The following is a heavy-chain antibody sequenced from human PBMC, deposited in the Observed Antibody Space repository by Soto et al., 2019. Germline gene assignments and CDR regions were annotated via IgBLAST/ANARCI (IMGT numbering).Heavy chain of an antibody. J-gene: IGHJ5*02. Sequence: ASVKVSCKASGGTFSSYTISWVRQAPGQGLEWMGRIIPILGIANYAQKFQGRVTITADKSTSTAYMELGSLRSEDTAVYYCARDFRQQLDQDTKYSSGWYAFGWFDPWGQGTLVTVSS. V-gene: IGHV1-69*04. D-gene: IGHD6-19*01. CDR3: ARDFRQQLDQDTKYSSGWYAFGWFDP. CDR2: IIPILGIA. CDR1: GGTFSSYT.